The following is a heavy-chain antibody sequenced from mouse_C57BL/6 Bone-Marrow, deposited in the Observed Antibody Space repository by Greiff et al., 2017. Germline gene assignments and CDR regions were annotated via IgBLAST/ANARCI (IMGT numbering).Heavy chain of an antibody. J-gene: IGHJ2*01. CDR1: GYTFTSYG. CDR3: ARSPLPYGSSFYFDY. D-gene: IGHD1-1*01. V-gene: IGHV1-81*01. Sequence: QVKLQQSGAELARPGASVKLSCTASGYTFTSYGISWVKQRTGQGLEWIGEIYTRSGNTYYNETFKGRATLTADKSSSTAYMELRNLTSEDSAVYFCARSPLPYGSSFYFDYWGQGTTLTVAS. CDR2: IYTRSGNT.